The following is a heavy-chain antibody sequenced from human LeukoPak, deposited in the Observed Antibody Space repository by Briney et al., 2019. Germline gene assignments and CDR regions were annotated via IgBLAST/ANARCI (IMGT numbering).Heavy chain of an antibody. D-gene: IGHD3-9*01. CDR1: GFTFSSYG. Sequence: PGGSLRLSCAASGFTFSSYGMHWVRQAPGKGLEWVAVIWYDGSNKYYADSVKGRFTISRDNSKNTLYLQMNSLRAEDTAVYYCARDLRYFDWLLLPPDYYYYYGMDVWGQGTTVTVSS. CDR2: IWYDGSNK. V-gene: IGHV3-33*01. CDR3: ARDLRYFDWLLLPPDYYYYYGMDV. J-gene: IGHJ6*02.